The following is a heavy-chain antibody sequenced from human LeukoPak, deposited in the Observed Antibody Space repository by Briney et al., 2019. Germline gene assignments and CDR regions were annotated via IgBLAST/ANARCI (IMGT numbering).Heavy chain of an antibody. CDR2: ISSGSRTI. D-gene: IGHD3-16*01. CDR3: ARDLGGVAPLDY. V-gene: IGHV3-48*02. CDR1: GFTFSSYS. Sequence: PGGSLRLSCAASGFTFSSYSMNWDRQAPGKGLEWVSYISSGSRTIYYADSVKGRFTISRDTAKNSLFLQMNSLRDDDTAVYYCARDLGGVAPLDYWGQGTLVTVSS. J-gene: IGHJ4*02.